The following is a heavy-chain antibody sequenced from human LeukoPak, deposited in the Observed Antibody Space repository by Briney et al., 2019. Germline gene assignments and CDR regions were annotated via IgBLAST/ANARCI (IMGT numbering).Heavy chain of an antibody. CDR2: ISSGSSAI. Sequence: GGSLRLSCEASGFTFTTYSMTWVRQAPGKGLEWVSIISSGSSAIFSADALKGRFTISRDDAKNLLYLDMNSLRAEDTAVYYCARDGGSAWFFRYWGQGTLVTISS. J-gene: IGHJ4*02. CDR1: GFTFTTYS. CDR3: ARDGGSAWFFRY. V-gene: IGHV3-21*01. D-gene: IGHD6-19*01.